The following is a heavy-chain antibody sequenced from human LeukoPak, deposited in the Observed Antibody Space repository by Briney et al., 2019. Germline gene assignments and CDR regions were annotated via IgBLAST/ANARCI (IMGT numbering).Heavy chain of an antibody. J-gene: IGHJ6*02. CDR3: ARDNAPYYYDSSGYYNYYYYGMDV. V-gene: IGHV4-59*01. Sequence: SETLSLTCTVSGGSISSYYWSWIRQPPGKGLEWIGYIYYSGSTNYNPSLKGRVTLSVDTSKNQFSLKLSSVTAADTAVYYCARDNAPYYYDSSGYYNYYYYGMDVWGQGTTVTVSS. D-gene: IGHD3-22*01. CDR2: IYYSGST. CDR1: GGSISSYY.